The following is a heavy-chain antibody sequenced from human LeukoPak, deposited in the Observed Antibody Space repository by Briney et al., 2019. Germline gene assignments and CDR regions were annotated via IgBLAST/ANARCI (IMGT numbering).Heavy chain of an antibody. CDR1: GFTFSSYA. Sequence: GGSLRLSCAASGFTFSSYAMSWVRQAPGKGLEWVSAISGSGGSTYYADSVKGRFTISRDNSKNTLYLQMNSLRAEDTAVYYCAKDHPSITKIVVALYYFDYWGQGTLVTVSS. CDR3: AKDHPSITKIVVALYYFDY. V-gene: IGHV3-23*01. J-gene: IGHJ4*02. CDR2: ISGSGGST. D-gene: IGHD3-22*01.